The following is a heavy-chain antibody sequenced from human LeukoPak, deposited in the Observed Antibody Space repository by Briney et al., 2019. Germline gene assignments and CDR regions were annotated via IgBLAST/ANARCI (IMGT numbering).Heavy chain of an antibody. CDR1: GGTFSSYA. D-gene: IGHD1-26*01. CDR3: ARNMWELLETPFDY. Sequence: ASVKVSCKASGGTFSSYAISWVRQAPGQGLEWMGGIIPIFGTANYAQKFQGRVTITADESTSTAYMELSSLRSEDTAVYYCARNMWELLETPFDYWGQGTLVTVSS. V-gene: IGHV1-69*01. J-gene: IGHJ4*02. CDR2: IIPIFGTA.